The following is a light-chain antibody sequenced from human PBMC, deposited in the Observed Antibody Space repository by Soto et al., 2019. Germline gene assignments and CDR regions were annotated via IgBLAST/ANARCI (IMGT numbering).Light chain of an antibody. Sequence: QSVLTQPPSASGSPGRSVTISCTGTSSDVGAYIFVSWYQQHPGKAPKLMVYDVNRRPPGVPDRFFGSKSGNTASLTVSGLNAEDEDDYYCVSFAGGTYVFGTGTKVTVL. CDR1: SSDVGAYIF. J-gene: IGLJ1*01. V-gene: IGLV2-8*01. CDR2: DVN. CDR3: VSFAGGTYV.